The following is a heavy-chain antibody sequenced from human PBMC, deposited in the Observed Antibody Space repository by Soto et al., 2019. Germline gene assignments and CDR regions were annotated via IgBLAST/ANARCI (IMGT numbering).Heavy chain of an antibody. J-gene: IGHJ6*02. CDR2: ISSSGSTI. V-gene: IGHV3-11*01. CDR1: GFTFSDYY. Sequence: GGSLRLSCAASGFTFSDYYMSWIRQAPGKGLEWVSYISSSGSTIYYADSVKGRFTISRDNAKNSLYLQMNSLRAEDAAVYYCARDLEDIVVVPANYGMDVWGQGTTVTVSS. D-gene: IGHD2-2*01. CDR3: ARDLEDIVVVPANYGMDV.